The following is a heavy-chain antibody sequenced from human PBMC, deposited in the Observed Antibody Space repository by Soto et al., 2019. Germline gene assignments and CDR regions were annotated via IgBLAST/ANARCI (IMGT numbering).Heavy chain of an antibody. Sequence: GVLRLSCSASVSGSSFTTAWMGWVRQAPGKGLEWVANINEYGNDKYYADSVRGRFTISKDNAKNSLYLQMNSLRAEDTAVYYCARDQGSIAARLIDYWGQGTLVTVSS. CDR1: VSGSSFTTAW. D-gene: IGHD6-6*01. CDR2: INEYGNDK. CDR3: ARDQGSIAARLIDY. V-gene: IGHV3-7*01. J-gene: IGHJ4*02.